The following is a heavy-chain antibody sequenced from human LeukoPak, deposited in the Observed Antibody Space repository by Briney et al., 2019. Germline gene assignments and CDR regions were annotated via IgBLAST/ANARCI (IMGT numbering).Heavy chain of an antibody. D-gene: IGHD1-26*01. CDR1: GYSITRAYN. CDR3: ARGEVGVFDH. V-gene: IGHV4-38-2*02. J-gene: IGHJ4*02. CDR2: ISHAGDT. Sequence: SETLSLTCTVSGYSITRAYNWGWVRQSPGKGLGWIASISHAGDTYYNPSLKSRVTISVDTSKNHFSLSLGSVTAPDTAVYFCARGEVGVFDHWGQGTLVTVSS.